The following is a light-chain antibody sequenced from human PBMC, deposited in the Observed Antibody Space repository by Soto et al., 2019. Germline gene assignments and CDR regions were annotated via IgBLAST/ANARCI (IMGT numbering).Light chain of an antibody. CDR1: SSDVGGYNY. Sequence: QSVLTQPRSVSGSPGQSVTISCTGTSSDVGGYNYVSWYQQHPGKAPKLMIFDVSKRPSGVPDRFSGSKSGNTASLTISGLQAEDEADYSCCSCAGSFYVFGSGTKVTVL. CDR3: CSCAGSFYV. J-gene: IGLJ1*01. CDR2: DVS. V-gene: IGLV2-11*01.